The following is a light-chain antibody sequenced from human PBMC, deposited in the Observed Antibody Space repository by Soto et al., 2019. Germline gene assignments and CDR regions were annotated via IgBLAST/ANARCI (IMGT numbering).Light chain of an antibody. J-gene: IGLJ2*01. CDR1: SSNIGAGYD. CDR3: QSFDSSLSVV. CDR2: GNN. Sequence: QPVLTQPPSVSGAPGQRVTISCTGSSSNIGAGYDVHWYQHLPGTAPKLLIYGNNNRPSGVPDRFSGSKSGTSASLAITGLQAEDETHYYCQSFDSSLSVVFGGGTQLPS. V-gene: IGLV1-40*01.